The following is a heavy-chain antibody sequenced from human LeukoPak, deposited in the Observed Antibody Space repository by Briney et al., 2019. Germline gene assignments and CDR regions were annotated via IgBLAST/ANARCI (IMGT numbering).Heavy chain of an antibody. D-gene: IGHD6-13*01. J-gene: IGHJ4*02. CDR1: GYTFNNYD. Sequence: ASVKVSCKASGYTFNNYDINWVQQAPGQGLEWMGWMNPNSGNTGYAQKFQGRFTLTRETFISTAYMELSSLRSEDTAVYYCARASSSWPPAADYWGQGTLVTVSS. V-gene: IGHV1-8*01. CDR3: ARASSSWPPAADY. CDR2: MNPNSGNT.